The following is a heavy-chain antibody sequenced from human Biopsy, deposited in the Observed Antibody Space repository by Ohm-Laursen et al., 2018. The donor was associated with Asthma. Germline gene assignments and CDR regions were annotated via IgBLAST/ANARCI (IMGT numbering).Heavy chain of an antibody. J-gene: IGHJ4*02. CDR1: GCSISSFY. Sequence: SDTLSLTCRVYGCSISSFYWSWIRQSPEKGLEWMGNVYWTGSTNYNPSLKSRITMSVDTSKNRMFLELTSVTAADTAIYYCVRAVRNEQWLAPFDYWGQGKPVTVSS. V-gene: IGHV4-59*07. CDR3: VRAVRNEQWLAPFDY. CDR2: VYWTGST. D-gene: IGHD6-19*01.